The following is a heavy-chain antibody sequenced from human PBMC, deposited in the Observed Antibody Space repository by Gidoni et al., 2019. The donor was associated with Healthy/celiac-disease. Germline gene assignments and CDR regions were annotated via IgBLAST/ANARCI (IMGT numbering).Heavy chain of an antibody. Sequence: QVQLQESGPGLVKPSETLSLTCSVAGASISSYYWRWIRQPAGKGLEWIGRIYTRGRTNYNPSLKSRVTMSVDTSKNQFSLKLSAVTAADTAVYYCAGSSWSYYYYYGMDVWGQGTTVTVSS. D-gene: IGHD6-13*01. J-gene: IGHJ6*02. CDR2: IYTRGRT. CDR1: GASISSYY. CDR3: AGSSWSYYYYYGMDV. V-gene: IGHV4-4*07.